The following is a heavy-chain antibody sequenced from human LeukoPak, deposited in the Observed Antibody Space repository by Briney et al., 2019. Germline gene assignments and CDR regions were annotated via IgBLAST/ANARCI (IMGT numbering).Heavy chain of an antibody. J-gene: IGHJ4*02. Sequence: GASVKVSCKASGGTFSSYAISWVRQAPGQGLEWMGGIIPIFGTANYAQKFQGRVTITADESTSTAYMKLSSLRSEDTAVYYCARDFDYGGNPFDYWGQGTLATVSS. CDR2: IIPIFGTA. CDR1: GGTFSSYA. V-gene: IGHV1-69*13. CDR3: ARDFDYGGNPFDY. D-gene: IGHD4-23*01.